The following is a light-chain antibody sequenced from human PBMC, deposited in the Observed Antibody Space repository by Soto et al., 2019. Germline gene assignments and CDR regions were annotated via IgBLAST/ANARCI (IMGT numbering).Light chain of an antibody. V-gene: IGLV2-11*01. CDR3: YSYAASQTLL. J-gene: IGLJ2*01. CDR1: SSDVGGYDY. Sequence: QSVLTQPRSVSGSPGQSVTISCTGTSSDVGGYDYVSWYQQHPGKAPRLVIYDVSKRPSGVPDRFSGSKSGNTASLTISGLHTEDEADYYCYSYAASQTLLFGGGTKLTVL. CDR2: DVS.